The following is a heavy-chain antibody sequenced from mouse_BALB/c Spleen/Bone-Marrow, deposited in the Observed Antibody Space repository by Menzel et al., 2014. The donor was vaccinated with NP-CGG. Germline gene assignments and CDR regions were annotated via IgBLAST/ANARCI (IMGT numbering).Heavy chain of an antibody. CDR1: GYTLTSYW. J-gene: IGHJ3*01. CDR3: TRLGSTMITTDAY. D-gene: IGHD2-4*01. Sequence: GSELVRPGASVKLSCKASGYTLTSYWMHWVKQRPGQGLEWIGNIYPGSDSTNYDEKFKSKATLTVDTSSSTAYMQLSSLTSEDSAVYYCTRLGSTMITTDAYWGQGTLVTVSA. CDR2: IYPGSDST. V-gene: IGHV1S22*01.